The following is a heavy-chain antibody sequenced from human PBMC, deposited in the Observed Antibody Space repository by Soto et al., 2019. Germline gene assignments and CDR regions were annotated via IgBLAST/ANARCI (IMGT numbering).Heavy chain of an antibody. D-gene: IGHD3-22*01. J-gene: IGHJ5*02. CDR2: IYFSGTT. CDR1: GGSISSGDYY. CDR3: ARRDRSGFSYWLDT. Sequence: QVQLQESGPGLVKPSQTLSLTCTVSGGSISSGDYYWSWIRQHPGKGLEWIGTIYFSGTTYYNPSLKSRVTISVDTFKSQFSLKLSSVTAADTAVYYCARRDRSGFSYWLDTWGQGTLVTVSS. V-gene: IGHV4-31*03.